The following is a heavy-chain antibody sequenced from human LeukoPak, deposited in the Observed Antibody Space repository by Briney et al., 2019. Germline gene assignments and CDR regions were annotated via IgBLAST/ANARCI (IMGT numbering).Heavy chain of an antibody. CDR3: ASLPESPGSNWFDP. Sequence: PSETLSLTCAVYGGSFSGYYWSWIRQPPGKGLEWIGEINHSGSTNYNPSLKSRVTISVDTSKNQFSLKLSSVTAADTAVYYCASLPESPGSNWFDPWGQGTLVTVSS. J-gene: IGHJ5*02. CDR1: GGSFSGYY. D-gene: IGHD6-25*01. V-gene: IGHV4-34*01. CDR2: INHSGST.